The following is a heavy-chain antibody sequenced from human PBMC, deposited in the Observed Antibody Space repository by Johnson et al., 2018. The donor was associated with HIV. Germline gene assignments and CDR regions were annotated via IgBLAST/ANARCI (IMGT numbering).Heavy chain of an antibody. Sequence: VQLVESGGGVVRPGGSLRLSCAASGFTFDDHGMSWVRQAPGKGLEWVSGINWNGGSTGHADSVKGRFTISRDNAKNSLYMQMKSLRAEDTALYYFARDPFHYYDSSGYAGGAFYIWGQGTMVTVSS. CDR2: INWNGGST. CDR3: ARDPFHYYDSSGYAGGAFYI. D-gene: IGHD3-22*01. J-gene: IGHJ3*02. V-gene: IGHV3-20*04. CDR1: GFTFDDHG.